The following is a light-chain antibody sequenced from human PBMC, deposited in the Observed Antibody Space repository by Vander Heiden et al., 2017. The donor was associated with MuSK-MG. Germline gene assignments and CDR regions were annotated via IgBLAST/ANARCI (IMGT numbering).Light chain of an antibody. Sequence: DLQMTQSPSTLSASVGDRVTITCRASQSISSWLAWYQQKPGKAPKLLIYKASSLESGVPSSFSGSGSGTEFTLTISSLQPDDFATYYCQQYNSYSGTFGQGTKVEIK. J-gene: IGKJ1*01. CDR1: QSISSW. CDR2: KAS. V-gene: IGKV1-5*03. CDR3: QQYNSYSGT.